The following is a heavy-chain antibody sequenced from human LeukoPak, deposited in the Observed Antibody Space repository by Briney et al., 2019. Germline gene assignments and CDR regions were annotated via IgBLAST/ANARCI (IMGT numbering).Heavy chain of an antibody. CDR3: ARAGGGSNLGFYYYMDV. CDR2: IYHSGST. Sequence: SETLSLTCTVSGGSISSGGYYWSWIRQPPGKGLEWIGYIYHSGSTYYNPSLKSRVTISVDRSKNQFSLKLSSVTAADTAVYYCARAGGGSNLGFYYYMDVWGKGTTVTVSS. V-gene: IGHV4-30-2*01. J-gene: IGHJ6*03. CDR1: GGSISSGGYY. D-gene: IGHD1-26*01.